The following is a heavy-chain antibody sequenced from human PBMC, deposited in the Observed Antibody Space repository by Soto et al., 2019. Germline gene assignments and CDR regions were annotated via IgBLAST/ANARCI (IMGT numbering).Heavy chain of an antibody. D-gene: IGHD2-15*01. J-gene: IGHJ4*02. CDR1: GGSFSGYY. CDR3: ARGPAVVSPFDY. Sequence: QVQLQQWGAGLLKPSETLSLTCAVYGGSFSGYYWSWIRQPPGKGLEWIGEINHSGSTNYNPSLKSRVTISVDTSQDQFSLKLSSVTAADTAVYYCARGPAVVSPFDYWGQGTLVTVSS. CDR2: INHSGST. V-gene: IGHV4-34*01.